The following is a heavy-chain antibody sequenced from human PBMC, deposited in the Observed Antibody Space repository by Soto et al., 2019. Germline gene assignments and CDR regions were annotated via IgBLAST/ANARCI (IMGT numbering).Heavy chain of an antibody. CDR3: ARERITFGGVIVEHDY. D-gene: IGHD3-16*02. CDR1: GYTFTSYA. Sequence: QVQLVQSGSEVKKPGASVKVSCKASGYTFTSYAMHWVRQAPGQRLEWMGWINAGNGNTKYSQKFQGRVTITRDTSARTAYMELSSLRSEDTAVYYCARERITFGGVIVEHDYWGQGTLVTVSS. J-gene: IGHJ4*02. V-gene: IGHV1-3*01. CDR2: INAGNGNT.